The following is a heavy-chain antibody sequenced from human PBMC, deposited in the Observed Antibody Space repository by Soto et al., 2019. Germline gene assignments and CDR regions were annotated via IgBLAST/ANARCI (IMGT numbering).Heavy chain of an antibody. V-gene: IGHV4-31*03. J-gene: IGHJ5*02. CDR3: ARVKKYWDSSGNWFDP. CDR1: GGSISSGGYY. D-gene: IGHD3-22*01. Sequence: SETLSLNCTVSGGSISSGGYYWSWIRQHPGKGLEWIGYIYYSGSTYYNPSLKSRVTISVDTSKNQFSLKLSSVTAADTAVYYCARVKKYWDSSGNWFDPWGQGTLVTVSS. CDR2: IYYSGST.